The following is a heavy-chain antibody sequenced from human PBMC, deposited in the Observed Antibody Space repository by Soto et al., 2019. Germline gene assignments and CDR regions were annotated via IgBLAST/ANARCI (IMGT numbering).Heavy chain of an antibody. J-gene: IGHJ6*02. Sequence: SATLALICPCSGCPISSYARCWTRQPPGKGRERGGYFYYRGITNYNPSLKGRVTISVDTSKNQFSLKLSSVTAADTAVYYCARDAPRGYDFWSGYGSYYYGMDVWGQGTTVT. CDR1: GCPISSYA. V-gene: IGHV4-59*01. CDR3: ARDAPRGYDFWSGYGSYYYGMDV. CDR2: FYYRGIT. D-gene: IGHD3-3*01.